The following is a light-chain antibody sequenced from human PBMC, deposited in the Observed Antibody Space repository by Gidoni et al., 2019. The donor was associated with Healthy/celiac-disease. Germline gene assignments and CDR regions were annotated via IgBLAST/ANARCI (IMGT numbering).Light chain of an antibody. Sequence: DIQMTHSPSTLSASVGDRVTITCRASQSISSWLAWYQQKPGKAPKLLIYDASSLESGVPSRFSGSGSGTEFTLTISSLQPDDFATYYCQQYNSYPGTFGQGTKVEIK. CDR3: QQYNSYPGT. V-gene: IGKV1-5*01. CDR2: DAS. CDR1: QSISSW. J-gene: IGKJ1*01.